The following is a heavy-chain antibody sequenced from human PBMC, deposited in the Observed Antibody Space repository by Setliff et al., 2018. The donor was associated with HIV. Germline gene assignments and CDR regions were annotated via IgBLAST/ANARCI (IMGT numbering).Heavy chain of an antibody. Sequence: GGSLRLSCAASGFTFSSYSMNWVRQAPGKGLEWVSSISSSSSYIYYADSVKGRFTISRDNAKNSLYLQMNSLRAEDTAVYYCTTGPESSYGYRKDYWGQGTLVTVSS. CDR2: ISSSSSYI. D-gene: IGHD5-18*01. CDR3: TTGPESSYGYRKDY. CDR1: GFTFSSYS. J-gene: IGHJ4*02. V-gene: IGHV3-21*01.